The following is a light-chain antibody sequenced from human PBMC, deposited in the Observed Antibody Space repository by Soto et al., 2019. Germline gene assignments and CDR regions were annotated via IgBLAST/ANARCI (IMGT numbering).Light chain of an antibody. V-gene: IGKV3-11*01. J-gene: IGKJ4*01. CDR1: QTISSY. Sequence: EIVLTQSLATLSLSPGERATLSCRASQTISSYLAWYQQKPGQAPRLLIYDASNRAAGIPARFSGFGSGTDFTLTISSLEPEDVAIYYCQQRTNWPLTFGGGTNVEIK. CDR2: DAS. CDR3: QQRTNWPLT.